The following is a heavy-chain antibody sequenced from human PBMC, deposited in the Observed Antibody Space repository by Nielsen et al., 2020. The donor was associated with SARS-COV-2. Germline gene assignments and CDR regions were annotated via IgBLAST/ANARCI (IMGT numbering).Heavy chain of an antibody. V-gene: IGHV3-30*04. CDR3: ARGPVTKGYYDSSGYYYCLDY. D-gene: IGHD3-22*01. CDR2: ISYDGSNK. Sequence: GESLKISCAASGFTFSSYAMHWVRQAPGKGLEWVAVISYDGSNKYYADSVKGRFTISRDNSKNTLYLQMNSLRAEDTAVYYCARGPVTKGYYDSSGYYYCLDYWGQGTLVTVSS. CDR1: GFTFSSYA. J-gene: IGHJ4*02.